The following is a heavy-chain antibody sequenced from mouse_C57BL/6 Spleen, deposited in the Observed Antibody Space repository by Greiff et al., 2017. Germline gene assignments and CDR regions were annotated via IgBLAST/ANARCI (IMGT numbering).Heavy chain of an antibody. D-gene: IGHD2-1*01. CDR2: IDPSDSYT. Sequence: VQLQQPGAELVKPGASVKLSCKASGYTFTSYWMQWVKQRPGQGLEWIGEIDPSDSYTNYNQKFKGKATLTVDTSSSPAYMQLSSLTSEDSAVYYCARSDYGNYYAMDYWGQGTSVTVSS. CDR3: ARSDYGNYYAMDY. V-gene: IGHV1-50*01. CDR1: GYTFTSYW. J-gene: IGHJ4*01.